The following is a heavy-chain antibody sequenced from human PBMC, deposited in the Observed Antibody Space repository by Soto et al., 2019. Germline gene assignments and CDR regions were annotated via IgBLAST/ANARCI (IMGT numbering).Heavy chain of an antibody. V-gene: IGHV3-33*01. J-gene: IGHJ3*02. Sequence: GGSLRLSCAASGFTFSSYGMHWVRQAPGKGLEWVAVIWYEGSNKYYADSVKGRFTISRDNSKNTLYLQMKSLRAEDTAANKWARDRQWLSPPELDSFCIWGPRTMVTLSS. CDR2: IWYEGSNK. D-gene: IGHD6-19*01. CDR3: ARDRQWLSPPELDSFCI. CDR1: GFTFSSYG.